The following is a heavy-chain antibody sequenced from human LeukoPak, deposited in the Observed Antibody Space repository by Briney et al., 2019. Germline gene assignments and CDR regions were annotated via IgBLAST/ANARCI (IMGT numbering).Heavy chain of an antibody. V-gene: IGHV4-59*08. Sequence: TSETLSLTCTVSGGSISSYYWSWIRQPPGKGPEWIGYIYYSGSTNYNPSLKSRVTISVDTSKNQFSLKLSSVTAADTAVYYCARHPTHYYDIPTDNWFDPWGQGTLVTVSS. CDR2: IYYSGST. D-gene: IGHD3-9*01. J-gene: IGHJ5*02. CDR1: GGSISSYY. CDR3: ARHPTHYYDIPTDNWFDP.